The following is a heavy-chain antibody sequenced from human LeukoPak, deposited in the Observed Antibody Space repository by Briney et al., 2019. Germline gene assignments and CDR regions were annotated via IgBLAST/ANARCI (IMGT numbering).Heavy chain of an antibody. Sequence: ASVKVSCKASGYTFTSNYIHWVRQAPGQGLEWMGIINPSGGSTSYAQKFQGRVTMTRDTSTSTVYMELSSLRSEDTAVYYCARGREQQLADYWGQGTLVTVSS. V-gene: IGHV1-46*01. CDR3: ARGREQQLADY. D-gene: IGHD6-13*01. CDR2: INPSGGST. J-gene: IGHJ4*02. CDR1: GYTFTSNY.